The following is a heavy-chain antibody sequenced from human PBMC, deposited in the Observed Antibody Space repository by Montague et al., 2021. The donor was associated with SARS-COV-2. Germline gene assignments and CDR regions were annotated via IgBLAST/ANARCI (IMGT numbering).Heavy chain of an antibody. Sequence: SLRLSCAASGFTFGSYAMSWVRQAPGKGLEWVSGISFSGDSTYYADSVKGRFTISRDNSKNTLYLQMNSLRAEDTAVYYCAKAITYYHRYGYAFHIWGQGTMVTVSS. J-gene: IGHJ3*02. V-gene: IGHV3-23*01. CDR2: ISFSGDST. D-gene: IGHD3-10*01. CDR1: GFTFGSYA. CDR3: AKAITYYHRYGYAFHI.